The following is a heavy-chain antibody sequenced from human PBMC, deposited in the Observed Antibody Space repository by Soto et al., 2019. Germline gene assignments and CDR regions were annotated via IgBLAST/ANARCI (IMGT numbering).Heavy chain of an antibody. CDR1: GDTFTDYY. CDR2: VNPSGGHT. D-gene: IGHD2-21*02. CDR3: ARGGHVVVVTSALDF. V-gene: IGHV1-46*01. J-gene: IGHJ4*02. Sequence: QVQLVQSGAEVKKPGASVKVSCKASGDTFTDYYIHWVRQAPGQGLEWMGTVNPSGGHTTYAQHYLGRMTMTRDTSTSTLYMELTSLTSEDTAVYYCARGGHVVVVTSALDFWGQGTLVTVSS.